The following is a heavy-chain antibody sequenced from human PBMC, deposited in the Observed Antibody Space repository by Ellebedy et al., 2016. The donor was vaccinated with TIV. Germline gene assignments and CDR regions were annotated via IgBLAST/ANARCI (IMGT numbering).Heavy chain of an antibody. CDR1: GFTFNTFW. CDR3: ARARVPLFMGAFDI. V-gene: IGHV3-7*03. D-gene: IGHD2-15*01. J-gene: IGHJ3*02. Sequence: PGGSLRLSCAASGFTFNTFWMGWVRQAPGEGLEWVANIKQDGSEEYYVGSVKGRFSISRDNAKNSLYLQVNSLRAEDTAVYYCARARVPLFMGAFDIWGHGTTVTVSS. CDR2: IKQDGSEE.